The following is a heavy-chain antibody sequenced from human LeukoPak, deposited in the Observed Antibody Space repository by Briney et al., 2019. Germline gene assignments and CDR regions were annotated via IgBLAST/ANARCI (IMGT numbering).Heavy chain of an antibody. Sequence: PGGSLRLSCAASGFTLSSYSMNWVRQAPGKGLEWVSSISSSSSYIYYADSVKGRFTISRDNAKNSLYLQMNSLRAEDTAVYYCARDTRGHTAMANAFDIWGQGTMVTVSS. J-gene: IGHJ3*02. CDR1: GFTLSSYS. CDR3: ARDTRGHTAMANAFDI. V-gene: IGHV3-21*01. D-gene: IGHD5-18*01. CDR2: ISSSSSYI.